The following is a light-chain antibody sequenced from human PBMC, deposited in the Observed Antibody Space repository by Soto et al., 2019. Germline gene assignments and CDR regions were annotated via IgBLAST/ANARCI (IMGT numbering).Light chain of an antibody. CDR2: GAS. CDR3: QHYNNWPPWT. CDR1: QSISTN. Sequence: IVMTQSPVTMSVSPGERATLSCRASQSISTNLAWYQQKPGQAPRLLIYGASTRATGIPARFSGGGSGTEFTLTISSLQSEVFVVYYCQHYNNWPPWTFGQGTKVETK. J-gene: IGKJ1*01. V-gene: IGKV3-15*01.